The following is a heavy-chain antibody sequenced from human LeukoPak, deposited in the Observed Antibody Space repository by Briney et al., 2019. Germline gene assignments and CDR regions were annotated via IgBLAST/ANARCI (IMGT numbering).Heavy chain of an antibody. D-gene: IGHD5-18*01. CDR2: MNSDASST. CDR3: ARVGYSYGSYYFDY. J-gene: IGHJ4*02. V-gene: IGHV3-74*01. CDR1: GFTFSRYW. Sequence: GGSLRLSCAASGFTFSRYWMHWVRQAPGKGPVWVSRMNSDASSTTYADSVKGRFTISRDTARNTLYLQMNSLRAEDTAVYYCARVGYSYGSYYFDYWGQGTLVTVSA.